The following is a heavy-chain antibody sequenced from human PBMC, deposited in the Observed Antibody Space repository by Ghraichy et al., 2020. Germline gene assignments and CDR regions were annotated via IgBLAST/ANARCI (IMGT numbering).Heavy chain of an antibody. V-gene: IGHV4-31*03. CDR1: GGPISSSGYF. CDR2: IYYSGST. CDR3: ARAVPPDDFWSRYSYFVYGLDV. Sequence: SQTLSLTCTVSGGPISSSGYFWSWVRQHPGKGLEWIGYIYYSGSTYYNPSLKSRITMSVDTSKNHFSLRMSSVTAADTAVYYCARAVPPDDFWSRYSYFVYGLDVWGQGTTVTVSS. J-gene: IGHJ6*02. D-gene: IGHD3-3*01.